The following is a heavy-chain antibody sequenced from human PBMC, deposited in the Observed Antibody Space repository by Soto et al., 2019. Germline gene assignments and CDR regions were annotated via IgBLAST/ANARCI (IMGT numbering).Heavy chain of an antibody. CDR2: IWYDGSNK. CDR3: ARVVVPGEYYYYMDV. J-gene: IGHJ6*03. D-gene: IGHD2-2*01. CDR1: GFIVSANY. Sequence: GGSLRLSCAASGFIVSANYMSWVRQAPGQGLEWVAVIWYDGSNKYYADSVKGRFTISRDNSKNTLYLQMNSLRAEDTAVYYCARVVVPGEYYYYMDVWGKGTTVTVSS. V-gene: IGHV3-33*08.